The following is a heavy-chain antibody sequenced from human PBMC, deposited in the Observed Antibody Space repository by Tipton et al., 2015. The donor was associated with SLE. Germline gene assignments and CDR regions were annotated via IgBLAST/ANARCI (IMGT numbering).Heavy chain of an antibody. J-gene: IGHJ3*02. Sequence: SLRLSCAASGFDFWSFGIHWVRQAPGKGLEWVAVISYDESQKNFADSVKGRFTISRDNSKSTVYLQMNRLRPEDTAVYFCAKVSWAGGSFGGDVLDIWGQGTTVSVSS. D-gene: IGHD1-26*01. CDR1: GFDFWSFG. V-gene: IGHV3-30*18. CDR3: AKVSWAGGSFGGDVLDI. CDR2: ISYDESQK.